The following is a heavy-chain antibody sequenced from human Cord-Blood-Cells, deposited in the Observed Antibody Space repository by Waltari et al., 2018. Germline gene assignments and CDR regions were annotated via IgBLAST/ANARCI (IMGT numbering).Heavy chain of an antibody. CDR1: GYTFTSSY. J-gene: IGHJ2*01. CDR2: INPSGGST. CDR3: ARDSGDPPRWYFDL. Sequence: QVQLVQSGAEVKKPGASVKVSCKASGYTFTSSYMHRVRQTPGQGLEWMGIINPSGGSTSYAQKFQGRVTMTRDTSTSTVYMELSSLRSEDTAVYYCARDSGDPPRWYFDLWGRGTLVTVSS. D-gene: IGHD7-27*01. V-gene: IGHV1-46*01.